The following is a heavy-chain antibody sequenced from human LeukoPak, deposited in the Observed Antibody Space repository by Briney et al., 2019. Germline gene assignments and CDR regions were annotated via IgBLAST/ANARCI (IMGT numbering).Heavy chain of an antibody. J-gene: IGHJ3*02. V-gene: IGHV4-34*01. CDR1: GGSFSGYY. D-gene: IGHD3-16*02. Sequence: PWETLSLTCAVYGGSFSGYYWSWIRQPPGKGLEWIGEINHSGSTNYNPSLKSRVTMSVDTSKNQFSLKLSSVTAADTAVYYCARSNYVWGSYRPRQSDAFDIWGQGTMVTVSS. CDR3: ARSNYVWGSYRPRQSDAFDI. CDR2: INHSGST.